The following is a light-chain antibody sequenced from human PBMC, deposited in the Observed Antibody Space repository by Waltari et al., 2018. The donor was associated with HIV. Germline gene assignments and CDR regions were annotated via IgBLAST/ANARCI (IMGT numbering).Light chain of an antibody. V-gene: IGLV2-23*01. CDR1: SSDVGSYNL. J-gene: IGLJ3*02. Sequence: QSALTQPASVSGSPGQSITISCTVTSSDVGSYNLVSWYQQHPGKPPKFMIYEGTKRASGVAKCFSGSKSDKTASLTSAGVQAEDGAGDHCCSYAANNTLVCGGGTKVTLL. CDR2: EGT. CDR3: CSYAANNTLV.